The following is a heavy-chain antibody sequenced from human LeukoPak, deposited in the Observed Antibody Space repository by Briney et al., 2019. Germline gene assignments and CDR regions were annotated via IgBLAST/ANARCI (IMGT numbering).Heavy chain of an antibody. J-gene: IGHJ4*02. Sequence: ASVNVSCTASGYTFTSYGISWVRQAPGQGLEWMGWISAYNGNTNYAQKLQGRVTMTTDTSTSTAYMELRSLRSDDTAVYYCARGGTMIVVVITHEYYFDYWGQGTLVTVSS. CDR1: GYTFTSYG. CDR2: ISAYNGNT. D-gene: IGHD3-22*01. CDR3: ARGGTMIVVVITHEYYFDY. V-gene: IGHV1-18*01.